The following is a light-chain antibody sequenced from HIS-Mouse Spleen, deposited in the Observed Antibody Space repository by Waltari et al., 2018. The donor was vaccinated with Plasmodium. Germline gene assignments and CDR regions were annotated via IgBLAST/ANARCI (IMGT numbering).Light chain of an antibody. CDR1: RSDVGDYNY. J-gene: IGLJ2*01. CDR3: SSYTSSSTVV. Sequence: SALTQPASMSGSPVQSITISYTENRSDVGDYNYVSWYQQQPGKSPNLMIYDGINRPSGVAIRFSGSKSGNTASLTISELQAEDEADYYGSSYTSSSTVVFGGGTKLTVL. V-gene: IGLV2-14*03. CDR2: DGI.